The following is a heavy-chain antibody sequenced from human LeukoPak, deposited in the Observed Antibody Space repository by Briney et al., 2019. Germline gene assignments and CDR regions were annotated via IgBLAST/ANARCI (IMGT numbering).Heavy chain of an antibody. CDR1: GGSFSDYL. J-gene: IGHJ4*02. V-gene: IGHV4-34*01. D-gene: IGHD1-1*01. CDR3: ARGRQLNS. Sequence: SETLSLTCAVYGGSFSDYLWSWIRHFPGKGLEWIGEINHSGDTNYNPSLKSRVTISVDTSKNQFSLKLSSVTAADTAVYYCARGRQLNSWGQGSLVTVSS. CDR2: INHSGDT.